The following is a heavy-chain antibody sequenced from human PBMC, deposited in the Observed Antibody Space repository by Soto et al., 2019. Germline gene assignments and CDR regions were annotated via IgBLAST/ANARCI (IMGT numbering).Heavy chain of an antibody. J-gene: IGHJ6*02. D-gene: IGHD5-12*01. CDR3: ARVFTLDIVAIGTTRVGYYGLDV. V-gene: IGHV1-18*01. CDR2: ISCYNGNR. CDR1: GYTFTDYA. Sequence: QVQLVQSGGEVEKPGASVKVSCKASGYTFTDYALGWVRQAPGQGLEWMGWISCYNGNRYYAQNFHGRITLTTDTSTSTVYLDLRNLKPDDTAVYYCARVFTLDIVAIGTTRVGYYGLDVWGQGTTVTVSS.